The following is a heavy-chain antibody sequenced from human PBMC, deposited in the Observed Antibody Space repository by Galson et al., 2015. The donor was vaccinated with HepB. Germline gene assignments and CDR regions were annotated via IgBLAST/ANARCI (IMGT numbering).Heavy chain of an antibody. V-gene: IGHV3-33*01. CDR2: IWYDGSNK. CDR1: GFTFSSYG. J-gene: IGHJ5*02. Sequence: SLRLSCAASGFTFSSYGMHWVRQAPGTGLEWVAVIWYDGSNKYYADSVKGRFTISRDNSKNTLYLQMNSLRAEDTAVYYCARDARGVGATLNWFDPWGQGTLVTVSS. D-gene: IGHD1-26*01. CDR3: ARDARGVGATLNWFDP.